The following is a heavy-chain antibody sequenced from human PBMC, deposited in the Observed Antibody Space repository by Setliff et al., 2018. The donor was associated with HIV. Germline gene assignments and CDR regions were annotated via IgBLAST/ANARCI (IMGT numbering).Heavy chain of an antibody. V-gene: IGHV3-7*01. CDR3: ARMTTVTPMVFDV. CDR2: INQDGSDK. J-gene: IGHJ3*01. CDR1: GFMLSNFW. Sequence: PGGSLRLSCAGSGFMLSNFWMAWVRQAPGKGLEWVGNINQDGSDKNYVDSVKGRFIISRDNAKKALYLQMHSLRPGDAAVYYCARMTTVTPMVFDVWGQGTLVTV. D-gene: IGHD4-17*01.